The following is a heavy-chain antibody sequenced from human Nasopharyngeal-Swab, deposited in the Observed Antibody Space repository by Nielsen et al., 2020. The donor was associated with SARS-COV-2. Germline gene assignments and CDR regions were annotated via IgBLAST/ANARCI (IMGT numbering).Heavy chain of an antibody. CDR1: GFTLSSYA. V-gene: IGHV3-23*01. CDR2: ISGSGGST. Sequence: GGSLRLSCAASGFTLSSYAMSWVRQAPGKGLEWVSAISGSGGSTYYADSVKGRFTISRDNSKNTLYLQMNSLRAEDTAVYYCAKDPSVAGQYYFDYWGQGTLVTVSS. J-gene: IGHJ4*02. CDR3: AKDPSVAGQYYFDY. D-gene: IGHD6-19*01.